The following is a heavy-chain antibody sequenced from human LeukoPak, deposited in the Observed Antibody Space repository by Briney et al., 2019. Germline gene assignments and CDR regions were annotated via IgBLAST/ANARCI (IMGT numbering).Heavy chain of an antibody. Sequence: SETLSLTCAVYGGSFSGYYWSWIRRPPGKGLEWIGEVNHSGSTNYNPSLKSRVTISVDTSKNQFSLKLSSVTAADTAVYYCARGATRGRDIVVVPAAPSWFDPWGQGTLVTVSS. CDR3: ARGATRGRDIVVVPAAPSWFDP. J-gene: IGHJ5*02. V-gene: IGHV4-34*01. D-gene: IGHD2-2*01. CDR2: VNHSGST. CDR1: GGSFSGYY.